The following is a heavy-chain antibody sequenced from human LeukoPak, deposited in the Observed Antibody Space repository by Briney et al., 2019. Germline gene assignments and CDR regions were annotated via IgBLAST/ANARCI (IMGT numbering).Heavy chain of an antibody. V-gene: IGHV3-21*01. D-gene: IGHD3-22*01. CDR2: ISSSSSYI. J-gene: IGHJ6*03. CDR1: GFTFSSYS. Sequence: GGSLRLSCAASGFTFSSYSMNWVRQAPGKGLEWVSSISSSSSYIYYADSVKGRFTISRDNAKNSLYLQMNSLRAEDTAVYYCASSGSLYYYYMDVWGKGTTVTVSS. CDR3: ASSGSLYYYYMDV.